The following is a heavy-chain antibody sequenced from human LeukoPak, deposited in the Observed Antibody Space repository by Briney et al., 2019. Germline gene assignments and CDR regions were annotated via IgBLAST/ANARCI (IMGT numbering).Heavy chain of an antibody. Sequence: GGSLRLSCSASGFTLSSYAMHWVRQAPGKGLEYVSGINYRGDGTSYVDSVKDRFIVSKDNSKNALYLQMGSLRVEDMGVYYCARGHVWSGRRYQDYFYYMDVWGKGTAVIVSS. CDR3: ARGHVWSGRRYQDYFYYMDV. D-gene: IGHD3-3*02. J-gene: IGHJ6*03. V-gene: IGHV3-64*02. CDR1: GFTLSSYA. CDR2: INYRGDGT.